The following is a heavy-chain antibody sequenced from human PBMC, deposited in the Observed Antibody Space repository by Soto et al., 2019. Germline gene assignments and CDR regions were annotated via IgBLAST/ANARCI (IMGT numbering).Heavy chain of an antibody. D-gene: IGHD2-15*01. V-gene: IGHV3-21*01. J-gene: IGHJ4*02. CDR1: GFTFSSFN. CDR3: ASRRLGYCTGGTCPEF. Sequence: EVQLVESGGGLVKPGGSLRLSCAASGFTFSSFNMDWDRQAPGKGLEWVSSISITGNYKYYADSLKGRFTISRDNAQNLLFLQMDSLRPEDTAVYYCASRRLGYCTGGTCPEFWGQGTLVTVTS. CDR2: ISITGNYK.